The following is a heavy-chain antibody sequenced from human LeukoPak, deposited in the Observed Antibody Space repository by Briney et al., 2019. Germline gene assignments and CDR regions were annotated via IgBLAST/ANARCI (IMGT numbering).Heavy chain of an antibody. V-gene: IGHV3-30-3*01. J-gene: IGHJ5*02. CDR1: GFTFSSYA. Sequence: GGSLRLSCAASGFTFSSYAMHWVRQAPGKGLEWVAVISYDGSNKYYADSVKGRFTISRDNSKNTLYLQMNSLRAEDTAVYYCAKHYTSGSYRPWGQGTLVTVSS. CDR2: ISYDGSNK. CDR3: AKHYTSGSYRP. D-gene: IGHD3-10*01.